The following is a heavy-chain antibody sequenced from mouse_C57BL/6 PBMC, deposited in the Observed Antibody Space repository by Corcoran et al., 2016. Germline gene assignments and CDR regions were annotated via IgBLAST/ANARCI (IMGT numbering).Heavy chain of an antibody. CDR1: GYAFSSYW. D-gene: IGHD1-1*01. CDR3: ARSIYYGSSYEYWYFDV. J-gene: IGHJ1*03. Sequence: QVQLQQSGAELVKPGASVKISCKASGYAFSSYWMNWVKQRPGKGLEWIGQIYPGDGDTNYNGKFKGKATLTADKSSSTAYMQRSSLTSEDYAVYFCARSIYYGSSYEYWYFDVWGTGTTVTVSS. CDR2: IYPGDGDT. V-gene: IGHV1-80*01.